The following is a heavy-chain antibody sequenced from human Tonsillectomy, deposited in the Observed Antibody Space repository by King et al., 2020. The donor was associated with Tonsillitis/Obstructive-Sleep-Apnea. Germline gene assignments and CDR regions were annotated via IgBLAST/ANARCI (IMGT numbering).Heavy chain of an antibody. Sequence: VQLVQSGAEVKKPGSSVKLSCTASGGTFSSYDISWVRQAPGQGLEWMGGIIPIFGTPSYAQKFQGRVTITADESTSTAYMELSSLRSEDTAVYYCARSVATIDYYYYHYMDVWGKGTTVTVSS. V-gene: IGHV1-69*01. D-gene: IGHD5-12*01. CDR3: ARSVATIDYYYYHYMDV. CDR2: IIPIFGTP. CDR1: GGTFSSYD. J-gene: IGHJ6*03.